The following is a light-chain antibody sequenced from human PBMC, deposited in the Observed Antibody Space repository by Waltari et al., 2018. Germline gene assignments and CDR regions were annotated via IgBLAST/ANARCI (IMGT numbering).Light chain of an antibody. V-gene: IGKV3-11*01. CDR3: QQRRNWPLT. Sequence: EIVFTQSPATLSLSQGERVTLSCRASQSVSSYLAWYQQRPGQAPRLLIYDASNRATGIPARFSGSGSETDFTLTISSLEAEDFSVYYCQQRRNWPLTFGGGTKVEIK. J-gene: IGKJ4*01. CDR2: DAS. CDR1: QSVSSY.